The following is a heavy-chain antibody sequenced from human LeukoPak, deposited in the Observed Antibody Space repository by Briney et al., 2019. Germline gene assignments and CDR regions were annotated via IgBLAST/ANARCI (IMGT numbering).Heavy chain of an antibody. CDR2: IKSKTDGGTI. CDR3: TKGMATISY. D-gene: IGHD5-24*01. Sequence: GGSLRLSCAASGFTFSDAWMSWVRQAPGKGLEWVGRIKSKTDGGTIDYAAPVNGGFTISRDDSKNTLYLQMNSLKTEDTAVYYCTKGMATISYWGQGTLVTVSS. CDR1: GFTFSDAW. J-gene: IGHJ4*02. V-gene: IGHV3-15*01.